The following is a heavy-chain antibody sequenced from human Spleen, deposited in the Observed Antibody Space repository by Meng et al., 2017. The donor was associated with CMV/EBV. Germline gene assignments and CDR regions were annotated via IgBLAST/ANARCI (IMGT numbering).Heavy chain of an antibody. CDR1: GFTVSSNY. Sequence: GGSLRLSCAASGFTVSSNYMSWVRQAPGKGLEWVSVIYSGGSTYYADSVKGRFTISRDNSKNTLYLQMNSLGAEDTAVYYCARDRVVPAANYYYGMDVWGQGTTVTVSS. CDR3: ARDRVVPAANYYYGMDV. V-gene: IGHV3-53*01. CDR2: IYSGGST. D-gene: IGHD2-2*01. J-gene: IGHJ6*02.